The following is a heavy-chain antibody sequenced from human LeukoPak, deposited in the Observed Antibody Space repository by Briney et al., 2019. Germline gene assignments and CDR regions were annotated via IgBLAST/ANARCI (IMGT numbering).Heavy chain of an antibody. J-gene: IGHJ5*02. Sequence: SDTLSLTCTVSGGSISSHYWSWIRQPPGKGLEWIGYIYYSGSTNYNPSLKCRVTISVDTSKNQFSLKLSSVSAADTAVYYCARKSGYCSSTSCYTGQNWFDPWGQGTLVTVSS. V-gene: IGHV4-59*07. CDR3: ARKSGYCSSTSCYTGQNWFDP. CDR2: IYYSGST. CDR1: GGSISSHY. D-gene: IGHD2-2*02.